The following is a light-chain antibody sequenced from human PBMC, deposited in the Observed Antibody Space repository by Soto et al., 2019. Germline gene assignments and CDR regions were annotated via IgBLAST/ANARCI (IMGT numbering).Light chain of an antibody. Sequence: QSALRQPASVSWSPGESITISCTVTSSDVGGYNYVSWYQQHPGKAPKLMIYEVSNRPSGVSNRFSGSKSGNTASLTISGLQAEDEADYYCSSYTSSSTYVFGTGTKVTVL. CDR1: SSDVGGYNY. CDR3: SSYTSSSTYV. CDR2: EVS. V-gene: IGLV2-14*01. J-gene: IGLJ1*01.